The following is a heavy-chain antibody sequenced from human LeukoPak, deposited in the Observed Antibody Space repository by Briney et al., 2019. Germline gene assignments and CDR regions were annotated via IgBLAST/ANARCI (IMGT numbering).Heavy chain of an antibody. D-gene: IGHD3-3*01. CDR1: GFTVSSNY. CDR3: AKNHYDFWSGYYTAYYYYYGMDV. J-gene: IGHJ6*02. Sequence: GGSLRLSCAASGFTVSSNYMSWVRQAPGKGLEWVANIKQDGSEKYYVDSVKGRFTISRDNAKNSLYLQMNSLRAEDTAVYYCAKNHYDFWSGYYTAYYYYYGMDVWGQGTTVTVSS. V-gene: IGHV3-7*01. CDR2: IKQDGSEK.